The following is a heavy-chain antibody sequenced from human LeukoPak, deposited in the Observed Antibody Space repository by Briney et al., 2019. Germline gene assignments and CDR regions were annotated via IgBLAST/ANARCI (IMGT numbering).Heavy chain of an antibody. Sequence: GGSLRLSCAASGFTFSSYGMSWVRQAPGKGLGWVSAIIGSGGSTYYADSVKGRFTLSRDNSKNTLYLQMNSLRAEDTAVYYCAKPLPSRGYSSSWYYFDYWGQGTLVTVSS. J-gene: IGHJ4*02. CDR3: AKPLPSRGYSSSWYYFDY. V-gene: IGHV3-23*01. CDR1: GFTFSSYG. D-gene: IGHD6-13*01. CDR2: IIGSGGST.